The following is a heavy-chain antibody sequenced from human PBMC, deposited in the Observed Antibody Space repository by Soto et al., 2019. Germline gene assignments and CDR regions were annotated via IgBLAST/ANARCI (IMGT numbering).Heavy chain of an antibody. Sequence: GASVKVSCKASGYTFTSYAMHWVRQAPGQRLEWMGWINAGNGNTKYSQKFQGRVTITRDTSASTAYLQWSSLKASDTAMYYCARSSHSNYVKDAFDIWGQGTMVTVSS. V-gene: IGHV1-3*01. J-gene: IGHJ3*02. D-gene: IGHD4-4*01. CDR2: INAGNGNT. CDR1: GYTFTSYA. CDR3: ARSSHSNYVKDAFDI.